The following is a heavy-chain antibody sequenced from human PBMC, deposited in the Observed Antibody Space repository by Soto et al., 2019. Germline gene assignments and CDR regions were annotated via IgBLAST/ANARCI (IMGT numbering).Heavy chain of an antibody. Sequence: EVQVVESGGGLVQPGGSLRLSCVVSGFIVSKNYMSWVRQAPGKGLEWVSGIYANGNTYHADSVKGRFTISRDNSRNTVYLQMNNLRAEDTAVYYCVRDPWDYWGQGTLVTVSS. J-gene: IGHJ4*02. CDR2: IYANGNT. CDR3: VRDPWDY. CDR1: GFIVSKNY. V-gene: IGHV3-66*01.